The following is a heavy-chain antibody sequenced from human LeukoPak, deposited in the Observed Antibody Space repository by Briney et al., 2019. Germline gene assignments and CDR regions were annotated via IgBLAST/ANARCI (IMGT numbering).Heavy chain of an antibody. CDR1: GFTVSSNY. Sequence: PGGSLRLSCAASGFTVSSNYMSWVRQAPGKGLEWVSVIYSGGSTYYADSVKGRFTISRDNSKNTLYLQMNSLRAEDTAVYYCASVLAYCGGDCYSGDYWGQGTLVTVSS. D-gene: IGHD2-21*02. V-gene: IGHV3-53*01. J-gene: IGHJ4*02. CDR3: ASVLAYCGGDCYSGDY. CDR2: IYSGGST.